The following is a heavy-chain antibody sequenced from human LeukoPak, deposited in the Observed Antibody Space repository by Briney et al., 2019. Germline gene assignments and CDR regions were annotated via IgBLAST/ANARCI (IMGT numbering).Heavy chain of an antibody. Sequence: SETLSLTCTVSGGSISSYYWSWIRQPPGKGLEWIGYIYYSGSTNYNPSLKSRVTISVDTSKNQFSLKLSSVTAADTAVYYCARSTSARFGDQYVYNWLDPWGQGTLVTVSS. CDR1: GGSISSYY. CDR2: IYYSGST. J-gene: IGHJ5*02. V-gene: IGHV4-59*08. CDR3: ARSTSARFGDQYVYNWLDP. D-gene: IGHD3-10*01.